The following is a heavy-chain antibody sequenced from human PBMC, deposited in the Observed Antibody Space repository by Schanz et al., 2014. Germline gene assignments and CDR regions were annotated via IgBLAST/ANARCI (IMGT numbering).Heavy chain of an antibody. J-gene: IGHJ6*02. CDR1: GFTVPTNY. V-gene: IGHV3-53*01. D-gene: IGHD3-9*01. CDR3: EGPNYHVMTGYYRAAGGEV. Sequence: IQPGGYLRLSCAFSGFTVPTNYMSCFLPSPGKGLEWISSLYINSGTPPYADSVPFLLTISRDNSKNTVKGGMNSLRAEDTAVWGGEGPNYHVMTGYYRAAGGEVWGRGTTGDVSS. CDR2: LYINSGTP.